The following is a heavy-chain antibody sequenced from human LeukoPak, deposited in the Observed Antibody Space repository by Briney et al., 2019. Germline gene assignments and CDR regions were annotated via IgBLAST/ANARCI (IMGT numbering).Heavy chain of an antibody. D-gene: IGHD6-13*01. CDR2: ISGNSKTI. J-gene: IGHJ4*02. V-gene: IGHV3-48*01. Sequence: GGSLRLSCAASGFTFTTYSINWVRQAPGKGLEWISYISGNSKTIYYADSVKGRFTISRDNSKNTLYLQMNSLRAEGTAVYYCAKARIAAAGGGVDYWGQGTLVTVSS. CDR3: AKARIAAAGGGVDY. CDR1: GFTFTTYS.